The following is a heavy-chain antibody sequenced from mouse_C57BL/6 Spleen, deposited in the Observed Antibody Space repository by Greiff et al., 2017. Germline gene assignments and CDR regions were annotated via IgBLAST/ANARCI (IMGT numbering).Heavy chain of an antibody. CDR1: GYAFTNYL. J-gene: IGHJ3*01. Sequence: QVQLQQSGAELVRPGTSVKVSCKASGYAFTNYLIEWVKQRPGQGLEWIGVIDPGSGGTNYNEKFKGKATLTADKSSSTAYMQLSSLTSEDSAVYFCATSLQIYYGYDDVFPFAYWGQGTLVTGSA. V-gene: IGHV1-54*01. D-gene: IGHD2-2*01. CDR2: IDPGSGGT. CDR3: ATSLQIYYGYDDVFPFAY.